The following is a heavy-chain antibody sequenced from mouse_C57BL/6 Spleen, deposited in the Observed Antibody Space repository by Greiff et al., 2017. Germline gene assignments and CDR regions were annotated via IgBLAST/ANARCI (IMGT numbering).Heavy chain of an antibody. J-gene: IGHJ3*01. CDR3: ARRETAQARGFAY. Sequence: QVQLQQPGAELVRPGSSVKLSCKASGYTFTSYWMDWVKQRPGQGLEWIGNIYPSDSETHYNQKFKDKATLTVDKSSSTAYMQLSSLTSEDSAVYYCARRETAQARGFAYWGQGTLVTVSA. CDR2: IYPSDSET. V-gene: IGHV1-61*01. D-gene: IGHD3-2*02. CDR1: GYTFTSYW.